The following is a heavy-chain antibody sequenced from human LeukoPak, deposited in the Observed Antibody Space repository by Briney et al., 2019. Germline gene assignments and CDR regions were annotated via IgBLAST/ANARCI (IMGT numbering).Heavy chain of an antibody. D-gene: IGHD3-3*01. J-gene: IGHJ4*02. CDR1: GGSFSGYY. Sequence: SETLSLTCAVYGGSFSGYYWSWIRQPPGKGLEWIGEINHSGSTNYNPFLKSRVTISVDTSKNQFSLKLSSVTAADTAVYYCARGGSYYDFWSGYLSDDYWGQGTLVTVSS. CDR2: INHSGST. V-gene: IGHV4-34*01. CDR3: ARGGSYYDFWSGYLSDDY.